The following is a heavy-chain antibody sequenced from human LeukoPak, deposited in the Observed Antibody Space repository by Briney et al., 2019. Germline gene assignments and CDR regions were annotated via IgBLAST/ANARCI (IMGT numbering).Heavy chain of an antibody. J-gene: IGHJ6*03. CDR3: ARGRVTMVRGHYYYYMDV. CDR2: INHSGST. V-gene: IGHV4-34*01. D-gene: IGHD3-10*01. Sequence: TSETLSLTCTVSGGSISSYYWSWIRQPPGKGLEWIGEINHSGSTNYNPSLKSRVTISVDTSKNQFSLKLSSVTAADTAVYYCARGRVTMVRGHYYYYMDVWGKGTTVTVSS. CDR1: GGSISSYY.